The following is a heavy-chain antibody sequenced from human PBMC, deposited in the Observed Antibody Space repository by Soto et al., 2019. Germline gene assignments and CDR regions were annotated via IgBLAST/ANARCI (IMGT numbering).Heavy chain of an antibody. D-gene: IGHD4-17*01. V-gene: IGHV4-30-4*01. CDR2: IYYSGST. J-gene: IGHJ6*02. Sequence: SETLSLTCTVSGGSISSGDYYWSWIRQPPGKGLEWIGYIYYSGSTYYNPSLKSRVTISVDTSKNQFSLKLSSVTAADTAVYYCARDGVGGTVTRDGMDVWGQGTTVTVS. CDR3: ARDGVGGTVTRDGMDV. CDR1: GGSISSGDYY.